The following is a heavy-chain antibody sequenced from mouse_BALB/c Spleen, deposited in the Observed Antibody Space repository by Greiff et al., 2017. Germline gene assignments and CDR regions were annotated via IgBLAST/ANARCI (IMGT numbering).Heavy chain of an antibody. Sequence: DVKLVESGGGLVKPGGSLKLSCAASGFAFSSYDMSWVRQTPEKRLEWVAYISSGGGSTYYPDTVKGRFTISRDNAKNTLYLQMSSLKSEDTAMYYCARRLPAMDYWGQGTTVTVSS. D-gene: IGHD1-2*01. CDR1: GFAFSSYD. J-gene: IGHJ4*01. CDR2: ISSGGGST. CDR3: ARRLPAMDY. V-gene: IGHV5-12-1*01.